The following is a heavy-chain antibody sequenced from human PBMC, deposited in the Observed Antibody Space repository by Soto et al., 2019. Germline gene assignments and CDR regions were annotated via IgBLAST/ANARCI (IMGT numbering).Heavy chain of an antibody. CDR1: GGSFSGYY. V-gene: IGHV4-34*01. J-gene: IGHJ5*02. D-gene: IGHD4-17*01. CDR3: ARGGISNTVTTISGWFDP. CDR2: INHSGGT. Sequence: QVQLQQWGAGLLKPSETLSLTCAVYGGSFSGYYWRWIRQPPGKGLEWIGEINHSGGTNYNPSLKSRVTISADSCKNQFSQKLSSVTAADTAVYYWARGGISNTVTTISGWFDPWGHGTLVTVSS.